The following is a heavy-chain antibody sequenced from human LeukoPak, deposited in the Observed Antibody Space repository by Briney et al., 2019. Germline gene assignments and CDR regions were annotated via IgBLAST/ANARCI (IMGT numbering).Heavy chain of an antibody. D-gene: IGHD2/OR15-2a*01. Sequence: SETLSLTCTVSGDSISSYYWSWIRQPPGKGLEWIGYIYYSGSTYYNPSLKSRATVSVDTSRNQFSLKLSSVTALDTAVYYCARFNSTYYYYDYWGQGTLVTVSS. CDR2: IYYSGST. CDR3: ARFNSTYYYYDY. CDR1: GDSISSYY. V-gene: IGHV4-59*12. J-gene: IGHJ4*02.